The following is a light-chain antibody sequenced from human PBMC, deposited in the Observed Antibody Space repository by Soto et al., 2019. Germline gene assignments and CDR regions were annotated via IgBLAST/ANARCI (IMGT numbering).Light chain of an antibody. V-gene: IGKV1-9*01. Sequence: DIQLTQSPSFLSASVGDRVTITCQASQGISSYLAWYQQKPGKAPKLLIYAASTLQSGVPSRFSGSGSGTEFTLTISSLQPEDFATYYCQQLNSYLWTFGQGTKVEIK. CDR3: QQLNSYLWT. CDR1: QGISSY. J-gene: IGKJ1*01. CDR2: AAS.